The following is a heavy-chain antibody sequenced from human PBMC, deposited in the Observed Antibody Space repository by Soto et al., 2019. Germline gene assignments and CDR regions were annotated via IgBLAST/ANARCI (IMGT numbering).Heavy chain of an antibody. J-gene: IGHJ4*02. Sequence: QVQLVESGEGVVQPGRSLRLSCAASGFTFSSYGMHWVRQAPGKGLEWVAVIWYDGSNKYYADSVKGRFTISRDNSKNTLYLQMNSLRAEDTAVYYCARDYYYGRLDYWGQGTLVTVSS. CDR2: IWYDGSNK. V-gene: IGHV3-33*01. CDR1: GFTFSSYG. D-gene: IGHD3-10*01. CDR3: ARDYYYGRLDY.